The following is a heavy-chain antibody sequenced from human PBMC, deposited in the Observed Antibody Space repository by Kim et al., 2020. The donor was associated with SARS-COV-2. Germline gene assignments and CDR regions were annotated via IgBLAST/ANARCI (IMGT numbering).Heavy chain of an antibody. V-gene: IGHV3-33*06. CDR1: GFTFSSYG. D-gene: IGHD3-10*01. J-gene: IGHJ5*02. CDR2: IWYDGSNK. CDR3: AKDRRFGDKVFDP. Sequence: GGSLRLSCAASGFTFSSYGMHWVRQAPGKGLEWVAVIWYDGSNKYYADSVKGRFTISRDNSKNTLYLQMNSLRAEDTAVYYCAKDRRFGDKVFDPWGQGTLVTVSS.